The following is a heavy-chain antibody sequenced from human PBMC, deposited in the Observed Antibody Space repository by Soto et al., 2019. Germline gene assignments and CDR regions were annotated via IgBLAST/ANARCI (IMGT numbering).Heavy chain of an antibody. Sequence: LSLTCTVSGGSVSSGSYYWSWIRQPPGKGLEWIGYIYYSGSTNYNPSLKSRVTISVDTSKNQFSLKLSSVTAADTAVYYCASSRSGYYRAYYFDYWGQGTLVTVSS. CDR1: GGSVSSGSYY. V-gene: IGHV4-61*01. J-gene: IGHJ4*02. CDR3: ASSRSGYYRAYYFDY. D-gene: IGHD3-3*01. CDR2: IYYSGST.